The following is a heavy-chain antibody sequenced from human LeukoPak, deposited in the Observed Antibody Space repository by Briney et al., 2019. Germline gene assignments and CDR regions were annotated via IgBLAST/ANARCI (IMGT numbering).Heavy chain of an antibody. CDR1: GYTFTGYY. Sequence: ASVKVSCKASGYTFTGYYMHWVRQAPGQGLEWMGRIIPILGIANYAQKFQGRVTITADKSTSTAYMELSSLRSEDTAVYYCAARFQIAARTHFDYWGQGTLVTVSS. CDR3: AARFQIAARTHFDY. V-gene: IGHV1-69*02. D-gene: IGHD6-6*01. CDR2: IIPILGIA. J-gene: IGHJ4*02.